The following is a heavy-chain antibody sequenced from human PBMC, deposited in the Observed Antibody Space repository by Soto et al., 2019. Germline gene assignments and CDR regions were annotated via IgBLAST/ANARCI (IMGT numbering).Heavy chain of an antibody. D-gene: IGHD3-22*01. CDR3: ARVYGFVISGFYPAGTIPGWFDP. Sequence: PSETLSLTCTVSGGSISSGDYYWSWIRQPPGKGLEWIGYIYYSGSTYYNPSLKSRVTISVDTSKNQFSLKLSSVTAADTAVYYCARVYGFVISGFYPAGTIPGWFDPWGQGTLVTVSS. V-gene: IGHV4-30-4*01. CDR1: GGSISSGDYY. J-gene: IGHJ5*02. CDR2: IYYSGST.